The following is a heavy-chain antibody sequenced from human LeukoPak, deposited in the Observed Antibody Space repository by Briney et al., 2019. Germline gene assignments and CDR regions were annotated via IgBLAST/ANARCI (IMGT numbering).Heavy chain of an antibody. J-gene: IGHJ6*03. V-gene: IGHV3-23*01. Sequence: GGSLRLSCAASGFTFSNYGMSWVRQAPGKRLEWVSAISGSGGSTNYVDSVKGRFTISRDNSKNTLYLQMNSLRVEDTALYYCAKDPRITKNYYYYYYMDVWGKGTTVTVSS. CDR1: GFTFSNYG. CDR3: AKDPRITKNYYYYYYMDV. CDR2: ISGSGGST. D-gene: IGHD3-3*01.